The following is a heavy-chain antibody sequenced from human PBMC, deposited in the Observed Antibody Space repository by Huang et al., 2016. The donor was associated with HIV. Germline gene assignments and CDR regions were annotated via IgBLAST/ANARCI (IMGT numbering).Heavy chain of an antibody. CDR3: ARLSTTWYFDY. D-gene: IGHD1-1*01. CDR2: IYPGDSDT. Sequence: MPGKGLEWMGIIYPGDSDTRYSPSFQGQVTSSADKSISTAYLQWSSLKASDTAMYYCARLSTTWYFDYWGQGTLVTVSS. V-gene: IGHV5-51*01. J-gene: IGHJ4*02.